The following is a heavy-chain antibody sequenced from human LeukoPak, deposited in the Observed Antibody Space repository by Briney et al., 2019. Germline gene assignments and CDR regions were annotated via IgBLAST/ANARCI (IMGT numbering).Heavy chain of an antibody. Sequence: PGGSLRLSCAASGFTFSSYWMHWVRQAPGKGLVWASRINSDGSITSYADSVKGRFTISRDNAKNTLYLQMNSLRAEDTSVYYCARDRNTGSSYENLFEHWAQRSLVSVSS. D-gene: IGHD1-26*01. V-gene: IGHV3-74*01. J-gene: IGHJ4*02. CDR3: ARDRNTGSSYENLFEH. CDR1: GFTFSSYW. CDR2: INSDGSIT.